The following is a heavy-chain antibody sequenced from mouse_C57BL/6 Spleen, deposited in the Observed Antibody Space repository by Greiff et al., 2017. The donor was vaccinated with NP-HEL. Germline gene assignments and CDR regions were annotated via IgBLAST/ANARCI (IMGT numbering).Heavy chain of an antibody. D-gene: IGHD2-4*01. CDR2: IYPRSGNT. V-gene: IGHV1-81*01. J-gene: IGHJ2*01. Sequence: VQLQQSGAELARPGASVKLSCKASGYTFTSYGISWVKQRTGQGLEWIGEIYPRSGNTYYNEKVKGKATLTADKSSSTAYMELRSLTSEDSAVYFCARRDYDVVFDYWGQGTTLTVSS. CDR1: GYTFTSYG. CDR3: ARRDYDVVFDY.